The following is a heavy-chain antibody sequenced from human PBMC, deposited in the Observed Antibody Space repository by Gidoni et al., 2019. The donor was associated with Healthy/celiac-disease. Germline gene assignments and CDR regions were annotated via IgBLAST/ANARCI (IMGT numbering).Heavy chain of an antibody. CDR1: GGSYSSGDYY. V-gene: IGHV4-30-4*01. CDR3: ARGWITMVRFDY. D-gene: IGHD3-10*01. CDR2: IYYSGST. J-gene: IGHJ4*02. Sequence: QVQLQESCPGLVKPSQTLSLTCTVSGGSYSSGDYYWSWIRQPPGKGMEWIGYIYYSGSTYYNQSLKSRVTISVDTSKNQFSLKLSSVTAADTAVYYCARGWITMVRFDYWGQGTLVTVSS.